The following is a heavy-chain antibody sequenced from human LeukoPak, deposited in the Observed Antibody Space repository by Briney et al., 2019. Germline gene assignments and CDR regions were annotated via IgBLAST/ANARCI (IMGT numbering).Heavy chain of an antibody. J-gene: IGHJ4*02. D-gene: IGHD3-22*01. CDR3: AKPPNYDSDAPQVDY. Sequence: GSPGPSCAAPGFPFNSYALSWVRQAPGKGLEWVSGIVGSGGSTYYANSVKGRFTISRDNSKNTLYLQMNSLRAEDTAVYYCAKPPNYDSDAPQVDYWGQGTLVTVSS. CDR1: GFPFNSYA. CDR2: IVGSGGST. V-gene: IGHV3-23*01.